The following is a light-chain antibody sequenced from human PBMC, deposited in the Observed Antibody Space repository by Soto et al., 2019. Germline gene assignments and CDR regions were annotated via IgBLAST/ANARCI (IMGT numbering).Light chain of an antibody. CDR2: DVT. V-gene: IGLV2-11*01. CDR1: STDVGGYNY. Sequence: QSALTQPPSVSGSPRQSVTISCTGTSTDVGGYNYVSWYQQSPGKAPKLLIFDVTKRPSGVPDRFSASKSGNTASLTISGLQAEDEADYYFCSYTGGYYVFGTGTKVTVL. J-gene: IGLJ1*01. CDR3: CSYTGGYYV.